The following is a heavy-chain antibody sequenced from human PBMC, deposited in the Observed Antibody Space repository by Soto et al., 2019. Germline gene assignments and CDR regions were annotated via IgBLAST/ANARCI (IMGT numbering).Heavy chain of an antibody. J-gene: IGHJ4*02. CDR1: GYSFTSYW. CDR3: ATVVTAILPS. CDR2: IDPSDSYT. V-gene: IGHV5-10-1*01. D-gene: IGHD2-21*02. Sequence: GESLKISCKGSGYSFTSYWISWVRQMPGKGLEWMGRIDPSDSYTNYSPSFQGHVTISADKSISTAYLQWSSLKASDTAMYYCATVVTAILPSWGQGTLVTVSS.